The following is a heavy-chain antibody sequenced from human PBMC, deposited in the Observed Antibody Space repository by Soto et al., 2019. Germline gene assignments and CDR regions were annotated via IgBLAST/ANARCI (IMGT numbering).Heavy chain of an antibody. V-gene: IGHV4-39*01. D-gene: IGHD3-22*01. Sequence: SETLSLTCTVSGGPISSSSYSWRWIRQPPGKGLEWIGSIYYSGSTYYNPSLKSRVTISVDTSKNQFSLKLSSVTAADTAVYYCAIDRITMIRAFDIWGQGTMVTVSS. J-gene: IGHJ3*02. CDR1: GGPISSSSYS. CDR2: IYYSGST. CDR3: AIDRITMIRAFDI.